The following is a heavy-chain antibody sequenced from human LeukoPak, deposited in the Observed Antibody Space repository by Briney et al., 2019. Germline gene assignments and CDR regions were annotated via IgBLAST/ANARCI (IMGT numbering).Heavy chain of an antibody. CDR3: ARERRLWEDYYFDC. CDR1: GFTFSSYS. V-gene: IGHV3-48*02. CDR2: ISSSSSTI. D-gene: IGHD5-18*01. Sequence: GGSLRLSCAASGFTFSSYSMNWVRQAPGKGLEWVSYISSSSSTIYYADSVKGRFTISRDNAKNSLYLQMNSLRDEDTAVYYCARERRLWEDYYFDCWGQGTLVTVSS. J-gene: IGHJ4*02.